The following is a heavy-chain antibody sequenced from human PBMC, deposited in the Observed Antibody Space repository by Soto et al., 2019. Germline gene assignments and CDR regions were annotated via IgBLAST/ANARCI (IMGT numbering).Heavy chain of an antibody. J-gene: IGHJ4*02. Sequence: QVQLVESGGGVVQPGRSLRLSCAAFGFTFSSYGMHWVRQAPGKGLEWVAVIWYDGSIKYYADSVKGRFTISRDNSKNTLYLQMNSQGAEDTAVYYCARDLYSTGWYDGEMMYWGQGTLVTVSS. D-gene: IGHD6-19*01. CDR1: GFTFSSYG. CDR2: IWYDGSIK. V-gene: IGHV3-33*01. CDR3: ARDLYSTGWYDGEMMY.